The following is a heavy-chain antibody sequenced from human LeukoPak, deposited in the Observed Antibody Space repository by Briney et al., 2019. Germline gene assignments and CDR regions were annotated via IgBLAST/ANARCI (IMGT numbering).Heavy chain of an antibody. Sequence: GGSLRVSCAASGFTFRTYWMHWVRQAPGKGLVWVSRINLDGSSTTYADSVRGRFTISRDNAKNTLYLQMNSLRAEDTAVYYCARDSLGGYNFDYWGQGTLVTVSS. D-gene: IGHD5-12*01. CDR2: INLDGSST. V-gene: IGHV3-74*01. CDR3: ARDSLGGYNFDY. CDR1: GFTFRTYW. J-gene: IGHJ4*02.